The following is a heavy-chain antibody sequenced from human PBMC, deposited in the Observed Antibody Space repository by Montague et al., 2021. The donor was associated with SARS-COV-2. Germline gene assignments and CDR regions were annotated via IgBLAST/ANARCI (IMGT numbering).Heavy chain of an antibody. J-gene: IGHJ4*02. D-gene: IGHD5-18*01. Sequence: SLRLSCAAPGFTFSSYWMSWVRQAPGKGLEWVANIKQDGSEKYYVDSVKGRFTISRDNAKNSLYLQMNSLRAEDTAVYYCAREGLWLRRIDYWGQGTLVTVSS. CDR3: AREGLWLRRIDY. CDR2: IKQDGSEK. V-gene: IGHV3-7*01. CDR1: GFTFSSYW.